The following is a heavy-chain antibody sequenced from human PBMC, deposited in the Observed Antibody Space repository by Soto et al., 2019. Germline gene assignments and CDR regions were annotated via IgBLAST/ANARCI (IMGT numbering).Heavy chain of an antibody. D-gene: IGHD2-2*01. V-gene: IGHV4-39*01. CDR2: IYYSGST. Sequence: QLQLQESGPGLVKPSETLSLTCTVSGGSISSSSYYWGWIRQPPGKGLEWIGSIYYSGSTYYNPSLKSRVTISVDTSKNQFSLKLSSVTAADTAVYYCARSVEYQLPLHYYYYYYMDVWGKGTTVTVSS. CDR3: ARSVEYQLPLHYYYYYYMDV. J-gene: IGHJ6*03. CDR1: GGSISSSSYY.